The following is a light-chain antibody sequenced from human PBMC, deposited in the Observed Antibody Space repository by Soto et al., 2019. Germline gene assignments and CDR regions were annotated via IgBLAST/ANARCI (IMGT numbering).Light chain of an antibody. CDR1: SSNIGSNT. V-gene: IGLV1-44*01. Sequence: QLVLTQTPSASGTPGQRVTISCSGSSSNIGSNTVNWYQQLPSTAPKLLIYYNNQRPSGVPDRFSGSKSGTSASLAISGVPSEDESDYYCATWDDTLNVWMFGGGTKLTVL. CDR3: ATWDDTLNVWM. CDR2: YNN. J-gene: IGLJ3*02.